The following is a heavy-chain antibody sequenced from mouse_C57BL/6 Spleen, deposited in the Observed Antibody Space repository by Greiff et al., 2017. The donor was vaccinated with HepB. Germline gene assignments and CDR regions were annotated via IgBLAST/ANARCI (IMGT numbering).Heavy chain of an antibody. CDR2: IYPRDGST. J-gene: IGHJ4*01. Sequence: QVQLQQSDAELVKPGASVKISCKVSGYTFTDHTIHWMKQRPEQGLEWIGYIYPRDGSTKYNEKFKGKATLTADKSSSTAYMQLNSLTSEDSAVYCCSRTNWEGDYAMDYWGQGTSVTVSS. V-gene: IGHV1-78*01. CDR1: GYTFTDHT. CDR3: SRTNWEGDYAMDY. D-gene: IGHD4-1*01.